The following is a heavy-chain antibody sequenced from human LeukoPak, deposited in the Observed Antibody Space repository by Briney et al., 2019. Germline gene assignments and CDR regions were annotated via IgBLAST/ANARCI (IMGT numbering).Heavy chain of an antibody. V-gene: IGHV3-48*02. CDR1: GFTFSTYN. J-gene: IGHJ4*02. D-gene: IGHD3-22*01. Sequence: GGSLRLSCAASGFTFSTYNMNWVRQAPGKGLGWVSFISSGSEIIYYADSVKGRFTVSRDNAKNSLYLQMNSLRDEDTAVYYCARDYSSGYYYGLAADYWGQGTLVTVSS. CDR3: ARDYSSGYYYGLAADY. CDR2: ISSGSEII.